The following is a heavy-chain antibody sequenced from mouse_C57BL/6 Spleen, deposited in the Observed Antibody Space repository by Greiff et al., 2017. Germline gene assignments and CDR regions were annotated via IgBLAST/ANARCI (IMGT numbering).Heavy chain of an antibody. V-gene: IGHV5-17*01. CDR3: ARSHYGLYAMDY. Sequence: EVKLMESGGGLVKPGGSLKLPCAASGFTFSDYGMHWVRQAPEKGLAWVAYISSGSSTIYYADTVKARITTSRDNAKNTLILPLPRLRSEETAMYYCARSHYGLYAMDYWGQGTSVTVSS. CDR2: ISSGSSTI. D-gene: IGHD1-2*01. CDR1: GFTFSDYG. J-gene: IGHJ4*01.